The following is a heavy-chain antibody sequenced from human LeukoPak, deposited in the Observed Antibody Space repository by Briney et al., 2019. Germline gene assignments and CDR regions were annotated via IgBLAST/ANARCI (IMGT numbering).Heavy chain of an antibody. CDR3: ARDESYYGSGSSKIYYYYYGMDV. V-gene: IGHV1-18*01. J-gene: IGHJ6*02. D-gene: IGHD3-10*01. CDR2: ISAYNGNT. Sequence: ASVKVSCKASGYTFTSYGISWVRQAPGQGLEWMGWISAYNGNTNYAQKLQGRVTMTTDTSTSTAYMELRSLRYDDTAVYYCARDESYYGSGSSKIYYYYYGMDVWGQGTTVTVSS. CDR1: GYTFTSYG.